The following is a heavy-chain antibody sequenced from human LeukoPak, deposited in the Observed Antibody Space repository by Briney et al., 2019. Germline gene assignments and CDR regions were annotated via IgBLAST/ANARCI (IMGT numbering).Heavy chain of an antibody. CDR2: IRFDGSNN. Sequence: GGSLRLSCAASGFTFSSYGMNWVRQAPGKGLEWVAFIRFDGSNNYYADSVKGRFTISRDNSKNTLSLQMNSLRSEDTAVYYCAKCSSNSWFVYFDYWGQGTLVTVSS. V-gene: IGHV3-30*02. J-gene: IGHJ4*02. CDR3: AKCSSNSWFVYFDY. D-gene: IGHD6-13*01. CDR1: GFTFSSYG.